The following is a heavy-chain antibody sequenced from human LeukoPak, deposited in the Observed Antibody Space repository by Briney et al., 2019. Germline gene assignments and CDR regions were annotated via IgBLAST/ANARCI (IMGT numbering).Heavy chain of an antibody. D-gene: IGHD4-11*01. CDR3: AKLPYSTYYYFDH. V-gene: IGHV3-23*01. J-gene: IGHJ4*02. CDR2: ISASGVST. CDR1: GSTFSNYA. Sequence: PGGSLRLSCAASGSTFSNYAMSWVRQAPGKGLEWVSTISASGVSTYYADSLKGRFTISRDNSVNTLSLQINSLRAEDAAVYYCAKLPYSTYYYFDHWGQGTLVTVSS.